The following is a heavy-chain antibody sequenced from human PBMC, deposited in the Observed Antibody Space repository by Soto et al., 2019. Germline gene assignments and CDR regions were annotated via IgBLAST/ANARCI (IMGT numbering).Heavy chain of an antibody. CDR1: GYTFTGYY. CDR3: ARETYYDFWSGPRPNYYYGMDV. V-gene: IGHV1-2*04. CDR2: INPNSGGT. J-gene: IGHJ6*02. Sequence: GASVKVSCKASGYTFTGYYMHWVRQAPGQGLEWMGWINPNSGGTNYAQKFQGWVTMTRDTSISTAYMELSRLRSDDTAVYYCARETYYDFWSGPRPNYYYGMDVWGQGTTVTVSS. D-gene: IGHD3-3*01.